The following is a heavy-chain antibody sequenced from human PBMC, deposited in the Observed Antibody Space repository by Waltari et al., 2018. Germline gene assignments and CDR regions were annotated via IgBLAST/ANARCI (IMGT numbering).Heavy chain of an antibody. CDR3: ARSGFNRWFDP. V-gene: IGHV1-2*02. Sequence: QVQLVQSGAEVKKPGASVKVSCKASGYTFTGYYMHWVRQAPGQGLEWMGWINPNSGDTNYAQKFQGRVTMTRDTSISTAYMELSRLRSDDTAVYYCARSGFNRWFDPWGQGTLVTVSS. CDR1: GYTFTGYY. CDR2: INPNSGDT. J-gene: IGHJ5*02. D-gene: IGHD3-10*01.